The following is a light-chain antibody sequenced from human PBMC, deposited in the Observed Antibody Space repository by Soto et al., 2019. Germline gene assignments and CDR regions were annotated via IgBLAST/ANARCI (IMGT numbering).Light chain of an antibody. V-gene: IGKV3D-15*01. CDR2: GAS. CDR3: QQYNNWPRT. J-gene: IGKJ1*01. CDR1: QSFSSSY. Sequence: EIVMTQSPATLSLSPGERATLSCRASQSFSSSYLAWYQQKPGQAPRLLIYGASSRATGIPDRFSGSGSGTEFTLTISSLQSEDLAVYYCQQYNNWPRTFGQGTKVDIK.